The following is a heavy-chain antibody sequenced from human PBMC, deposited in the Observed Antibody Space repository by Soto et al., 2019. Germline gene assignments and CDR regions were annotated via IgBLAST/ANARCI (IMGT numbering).Heavy chain of an antibody. J-gene: IGHJ6*02. CDR3: ARDHRPYSTYYYGMDV. D-gene: IGHD4-4*01. V-gene: IGHV4-31*03. CDR2: ISYSGST. CDR1: GGSVTSGGYY. Sequence: SETLSLTCNVSGGSVTSGGYYWSWIRRHPGKGLEWIGYISYSGSTYDNPSLRSRTTISLDTSKNQFSLKLSSVTAADTAVYYCARDHRPYSTYYYGMDVWGQGTTVTVSS.